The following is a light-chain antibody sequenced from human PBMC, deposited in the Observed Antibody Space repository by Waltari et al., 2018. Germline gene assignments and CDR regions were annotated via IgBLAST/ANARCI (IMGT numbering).Light chain of an antibody. CDR1: KLGDKN. CDR3: QVWDSSIAV. CDR2: QST. Sequence: SYELTQSPPVSVSPGQTASIPCPGDKLGDKNVCWYQQKPGQSPALVTYQSTRRPSGIPERFSGSNSGNTATLTISGTQAMDEAYYYCQVWDSSIAVFGGGTKLTVL. V-gene: IGLV3-1*01. J-gene: IGLJ3*02.